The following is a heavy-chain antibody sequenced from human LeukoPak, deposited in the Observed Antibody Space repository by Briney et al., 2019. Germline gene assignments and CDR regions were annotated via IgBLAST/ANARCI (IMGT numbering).Heavy chain of an antibody. CDR3: ARMRRPANHYYDSSGYGHFDY. V-gene: IGHV4-34*01. CDR1: GGSFSGYY. J-gene: IGHJ4*02. Sequence: PSETLSLTCAVYGGSFSGYYWSWIRQPPGKGLEWIGEINHSGSTNYNPSLKSRVTISVDTSKNQFSLKLSSVTAADTAVYYCARMRRPANHYYDSSGYGHFDYWGQGTLVTVSS. D-gene: IGHD3-22*01. CDR2: INHSGST.